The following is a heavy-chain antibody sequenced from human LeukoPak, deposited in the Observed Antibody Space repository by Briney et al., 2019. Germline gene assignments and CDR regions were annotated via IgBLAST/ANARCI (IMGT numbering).Heavy chain of an antibody. D-gene: IGHD5-18*01. CDR2: IIPIFGTA. V-gene: IGHV1-69*05. CDR3: ARQSNSYGVDFDY. CDR1: GGTFSSYA. J-gene: IGHJ4*02. Sequence: ASVKVSCKASGGTFSSYAISWVRQAPGQGLEWMGRIIPIFGTANYAQKFQGRVTITTDESMSTAYMELSSLRSEDTAVYYCARQSNSYGVDFDYWGQGTLVTVSS.